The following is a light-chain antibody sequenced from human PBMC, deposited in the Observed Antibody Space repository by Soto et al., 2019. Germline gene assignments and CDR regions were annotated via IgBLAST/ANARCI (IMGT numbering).Light chain of an antibody. CDR1: QDIRNE. CDR3: LQDHSYPRT. V-gene: IGKV1-6*01. CDR2: ATS. J-gene: IGKJ1*01. Sequence: AIQMTQSPPSLSASVGDRVILTCRASQDIRNELGWYKQKPGKAPKLLIHATSKLQGGDPLRFSGSGSGTDFTLTICILQPEDFATYYCLQDHSYPRTFGQGTKVDIK.